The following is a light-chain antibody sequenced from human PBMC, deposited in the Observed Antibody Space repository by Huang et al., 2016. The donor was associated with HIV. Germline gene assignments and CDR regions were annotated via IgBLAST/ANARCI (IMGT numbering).Light chain of an antibody. J-gene: IGKJ2*01. V-gene: IGKV2-40*01. CDR3: MQRKDFPYT. CDR1: HILSHVDDGETF. CDR2: TLS. Sequence: VLTQTPLSFAVTPGEPASLSCNSSHILSHVDDGETFLDWYFQKPGQPPRLLIYTLSYRASGGPDRFSGSGSGTEFTLKISGVEADDVGVYYCMQRKDFPYTFGQGTKLEI.